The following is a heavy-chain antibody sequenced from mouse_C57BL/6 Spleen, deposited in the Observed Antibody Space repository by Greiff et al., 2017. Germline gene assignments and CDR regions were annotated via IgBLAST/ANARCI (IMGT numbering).Heavy chain of an antibody. CDR1: GFTFSDYG. CDR2: ISSGSSTI. D-gene: IGHD1-1*01. Sequence: EVKVVESGGGLVKPGGSLKLSCAASGFTFSDYGMHWVRQAPEKGLEWVAYISSGSSTIYYADTVKGRFTISRDNAKYTLFLQMTSLRSEDTAMYYCARRITTVVATDWYFDVWGTGTTVTVSS. V-gene: IGHV5-17*01. J-gene: IGHJ1*03. CDR3: ARRITTVVATDWYFDV.